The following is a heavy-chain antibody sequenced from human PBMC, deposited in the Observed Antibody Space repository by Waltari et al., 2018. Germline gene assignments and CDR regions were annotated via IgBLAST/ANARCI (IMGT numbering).Heavy chain of an antibody. CDR2: IYYSGST. V-gene: IGHV4-39*07. J-gene: IGHJ5*02. CDR1: GDSISSSSYY. Sequence: QLQLQESGPGLVKPSETLSLTCTVSGDSISSSSYYGGWTRQPPGKGLEWIGSIYYSGSTYYNPSLKSRVTISVDTSKNQFSLKLSSVTAADTAVYYCAREKAGTNWFDPWGQGTLVTVSS. CDR3: AREKAGTNWFDP. D-gene: IGHD6-13*01.